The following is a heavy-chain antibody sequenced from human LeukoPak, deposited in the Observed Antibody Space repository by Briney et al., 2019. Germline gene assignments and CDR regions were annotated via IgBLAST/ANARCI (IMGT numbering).Heavy chain of an antibody. V-gene: IGHV4-34*01. J-gene: IGHJ5*02. CDR3: ARGRGRHHIVLVVYATPNWFDP. Sequence: PSETLSLTCAVYGGSFSGYYWSWIRQPPGKGLEWIGGINHSGSTNYNPSLKSRVTISVDTSKNQFSLKLSSVTAADTAVYYCARGRGRHHIVLVVYATPNWFDPWGQGTLVTVSS. CDR1: GGSFSGYY. D-gene: IGHD2-8*02. CDR2: INHSGST.